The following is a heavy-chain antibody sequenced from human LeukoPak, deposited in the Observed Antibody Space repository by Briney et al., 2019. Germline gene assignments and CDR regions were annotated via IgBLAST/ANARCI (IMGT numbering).Heavy chain of an antibody. CDR2: ISGGGGST. V-gene: IGHV3-23*01. CDR3: AREGGSCTSNSCSDYFDY. D-gene: IGHD6-13*01. Sequence: GGSLRLSCAGSGFTFARHALTWVRQAPGMGLEWFSTISGGGGSTHYADSVKGRFTISRDNSKDTVFLQMNNLRAEDTAIYYCAREGGSCTSNSCSDYFDYWGQGTLVTVSP. J-gene: IGHJ4*02. CDR1: GFTFARHA.